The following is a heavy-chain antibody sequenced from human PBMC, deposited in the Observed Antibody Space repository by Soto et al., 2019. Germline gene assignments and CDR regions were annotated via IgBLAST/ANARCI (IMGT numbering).Heavy chain of an antibody. Sequence: SVKVSCKASGGTFSSYSISWVRQAPGQGLEWMGGIIPIFGTANYAQKFQGRVTITADESTSTAYMELSSLRSEDTAVYYCARAASQWLVPNWFDPWGQGTLVTVSS. CDR2: IIPIFGTA. J-gene: IGHJ5*02. V-gene: IGHV1-69*13. CDR1: GGTFSSYS. D-gene: IGHD6-19*01. CDR3: ARAASQWLVPNWFDP.